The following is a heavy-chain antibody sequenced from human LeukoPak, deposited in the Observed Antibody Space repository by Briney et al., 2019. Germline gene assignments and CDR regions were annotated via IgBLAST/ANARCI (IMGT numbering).Heavy chain of an antibody. V-gene: IGHV4-30-2*01. CDR1: GGSISSGGYS. D-gene: IGHD5-12*01. Sequence: SETLSLTCAVSGGSISSGGYSWSWIRQPPGKGLEWIGYIYHSGSTYYNPSLKSRVTISVDRSKNQFSLKLSSVTAADTAVYYSARVSRRWLQPYYFDYWGQGTLVTVSS. CDR3: ARVSRRWLQPYYFDY. J-gene: IGHJ4*02. CDR2: IYHSGST.